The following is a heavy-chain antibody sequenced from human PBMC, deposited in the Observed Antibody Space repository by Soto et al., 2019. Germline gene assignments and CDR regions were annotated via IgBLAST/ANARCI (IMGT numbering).Heavy chain of an antibody. Sequence: QVQLVQSGTEVKKPGASVKVSCKASGYNFAVHSIHWVRQAPGQRFEWMGWINAGSGHAKYSQNFQGRLTLTTDPSATTVYMELSNLRSEDTALYFCARGIRWSGADDYGAAYFDDWGQGALVTVSS. CDR2: INAGSGHA. CDR1: GYNFAVHS. J-gene: IGHJ4*02. D-gene: IGHD4-17*01. V-gene: IGHV1-3*01. CDR3: ARGIRWSGADDYGAAYFDD.